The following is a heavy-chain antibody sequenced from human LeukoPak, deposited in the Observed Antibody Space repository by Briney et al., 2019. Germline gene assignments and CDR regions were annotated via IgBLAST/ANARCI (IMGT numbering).Heavy chain of an antibody. CDR1: GFIFSSYA. Sequence: GGSLRLSCTVSGFIFSSYAMSWVRQAPGKGLEWVSGISGYTGGTYYTGSVKGRFTISRDNSKNTLYLQMNNLRADDTAVYRCARGQDVLTGYFGPFDYWGPRILVTVSS. V-gene: IGHV3-23*01. D-gene: IGHD3-9*01. CDR3: ARGQDVLTGYFGPFDY. J-gene: IGHJ4*02. CDR2: ISGYTGGT.